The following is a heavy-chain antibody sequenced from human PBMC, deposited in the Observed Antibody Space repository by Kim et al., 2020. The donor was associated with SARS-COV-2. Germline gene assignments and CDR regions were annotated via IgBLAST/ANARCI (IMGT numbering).Heavy chain of an antibody. CDR2: IYYSGST. Sequence: SETLSLTCTVSGGSISSGGYYWSWIRQHPGKGLEWIGYIYYSGSTYYNPSLKSRVTRSVDTSKNQFSLKLSSVTAADTAVYYCARERLGWFDPWGQGTLVTVSS. V-gene: IGHV4-31*03. CDR3: ARERLGWFDP. CDR1: GGSISSGGYY. J-gene: IGHJ5*02. D-gene: IGHD4-17*01.